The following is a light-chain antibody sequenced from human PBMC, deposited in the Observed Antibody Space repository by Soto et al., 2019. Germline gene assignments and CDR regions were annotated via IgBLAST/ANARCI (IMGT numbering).Light chain of an antibody. Sequence: QPVLTQPPSAAGTPGQRVTISCSGSSSNIGSNYVYWYQQLPGTAPKLLIYSNNQRPSGVPDRFSGSKSGTSASLAISGLRSEDEADYSCAAWDDSLSGVIFGGGTQLTVL. CDR3: AAWDDSLSGVI. J-gene: IGLJ2*01. CDR1: SSNIGSNY. CDR2: SNN. V-gene: IGLV1-47*02.